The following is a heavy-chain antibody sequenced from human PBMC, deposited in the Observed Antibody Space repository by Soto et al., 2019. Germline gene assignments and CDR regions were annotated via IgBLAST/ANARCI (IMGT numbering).Heavy chain of an antibody. CDR3: AREGYYYDSSGYFYYFDY. V-gene: IGHV3-30-3*01. J-gene: IGHJ4*02. D-gene: IGHD3-22*01. Sequence: QVQLVESGGGVVKPGGSLSLSCAASGFTFSSFAMHWVRRAPGKGLGWVAVISYDGSNKYYADSVKGRFTISRDNSKNTLYLQMNSLRAEDTAVYYCAREGYYYDSSGYFYYFDYWGQGTLVTVSS. CDR2: ISYDGSNK. CDR1: GFTFSSFA.